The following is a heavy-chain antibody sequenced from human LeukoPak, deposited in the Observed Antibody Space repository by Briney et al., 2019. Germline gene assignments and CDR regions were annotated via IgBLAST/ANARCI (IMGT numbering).Heavy chain of an antibody. CDR2: ISSSSTYK. D-gene: IGHD1-26*01. CDR1: GFTFSDYY. V-gene: IGHV3-11*06. Sequence: SGGSLRLSCAASGFTFSDYYMSWIRQGPGKGLEWVSSISSSSTYKYYAGSVKGRFTISRDNAKNSLYLQMNSLRAEDTALYYCARGRYSGSYLLDYWGQGTLVTVSS. J-gene: IGHJ4*02. CDR3: ARGRYSGSYLLDY.